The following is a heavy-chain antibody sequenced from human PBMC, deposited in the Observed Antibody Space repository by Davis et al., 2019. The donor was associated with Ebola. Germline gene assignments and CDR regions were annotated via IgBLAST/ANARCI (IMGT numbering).Heavy chain of an antibody. D-gene: IGHD2-2*02. CDR3: ARDRPAAIRSVNWFDS. V-gene: IGHV1-2*02. CDR1: GYTFTGYY. J-gene: IGHJ5*01. CDR2: INPNSGGT. Sequence: ASVPVSCKASGYTFTGYYMHWVRQAPGQGLEWMGWINPNSGGTNYAQKFQGRVTMTRDTSISTAYMELSRLRSDDTAVYYCARDRPAAIRSVNWFDSWGQGTLVTVSS.